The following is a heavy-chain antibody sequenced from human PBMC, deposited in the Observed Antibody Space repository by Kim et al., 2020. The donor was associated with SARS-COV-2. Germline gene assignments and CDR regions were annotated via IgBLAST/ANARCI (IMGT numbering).Heavy chain of an antibody. D-gene: IGHD3-3*01. CDR2: INHSGST. CDR1: GGSFSGYY. CDR3: ARALYDFWSGYLY. Sequence: SETLSLTCAVYGGSFSGYYWSWIRQPPGKGLEWIGEINHSGSTNYNPSLKSRVTISVDTSKNQFSLKLSSVTAADTAVYYCARALYDFWSGYLYWGQGTL. J-gene: IGHJ4*02. V-gene: IGHV4-34*01.